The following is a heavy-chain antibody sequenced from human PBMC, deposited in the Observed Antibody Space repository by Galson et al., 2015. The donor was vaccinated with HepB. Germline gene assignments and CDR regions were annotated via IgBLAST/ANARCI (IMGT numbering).Heavy chain of an antibody. Sequence: SVKVSCKASGYTLTTYAVHWVRQAPGESLEWMGWINVGNGNIKYSQKFQGRVAITRDTSASTMYMELSSLRSEDTAVYYCATDYGDNIFNHWGQGTLVIVSS. J-gene: IGHJ4*02. CDR2: INVGNGNI. V-gene: IGHV1-3*01. CDR1: GYTLTTYA. CDR3: ATDYGDNIFNH. D-gene: IGHD4-23*01.